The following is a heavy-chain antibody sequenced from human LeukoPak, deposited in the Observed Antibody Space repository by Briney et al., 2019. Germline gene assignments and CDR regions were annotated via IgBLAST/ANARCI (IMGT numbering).Heavy chain of an antibody. V-gene: IGHV3-53*01. J-gene: IGHJ3*02. Sequence: GGSLRLSCAASGFTVSSNYMSWVRQAPGKGLEWVSVIYSGGSTYYADSVKGRFTISRDNSKNTLYLQMNGLRAEDTAVYYCARASAHSAFNAFDIWGQGTMVTVSS. CDR1: GFTVSSNY. D-gene: IGHD1-26*01. CDR2: IYSGGST. CDR3: ARASAHSAFNAFDI.